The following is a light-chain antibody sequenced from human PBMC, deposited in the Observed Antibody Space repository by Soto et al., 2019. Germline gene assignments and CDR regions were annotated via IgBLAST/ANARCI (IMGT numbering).Light chain of an antibody. V-gene: IGLV2-14*01. CDR1: SSDVGGYNY. J-gene: IGLJ1*01. Sequence: QSVLAQPASVSGSPGQSITISCTGTSSDVGGYNYVSWYQQHPGKAPKLMIYDVSNRRSGVSNRFSGSKSGNTASLTISGLQAEDEADYYCSSYTSSSTPRVFGTGTKVTVL. CDR3: SSYTSSSTPRV. CDR2: DVS.